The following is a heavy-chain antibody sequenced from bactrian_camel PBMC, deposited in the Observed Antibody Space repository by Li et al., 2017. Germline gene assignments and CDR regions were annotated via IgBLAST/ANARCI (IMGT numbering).Heavy chain of an antibody. CDR1: GSPGVTYS. D-gene: IGHD2*01. CDR2: IAADGRA. Sequence: HVQLVESGGGSVQSGGSLRLSCAASGSPGVTYSLAWFRQTPGKEREGVAAIAADGRAVYADPVKGRLTSSRDNAKSTLYLQMNSLTPEDTAMYFCAARTYYYNDFHSWGQGTQVTVS. CDR3: AARTYYYNDFHS. V-gene: IGHV3S1*01. J-gene: IGHJ6*01.